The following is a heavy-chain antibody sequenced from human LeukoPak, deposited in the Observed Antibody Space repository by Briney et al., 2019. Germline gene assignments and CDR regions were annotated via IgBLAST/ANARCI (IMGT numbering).Heavy chain of an antibody. J-gene: IGHJ4*02. D-gene: IGHD1-1*01. CDR1: GFNFNNYW. CDR3: TRDRGAYNLYDC. Sequence: GGSLRLSCAASGFNFNNYWMSWIRQAPGKGLEWVGFIRSKAYGETADYAASVKGRFTISRDDSKAIAYLQMNSLKTEDTAVYHCTRDRGAYNLYDCWGQGTLVTVSS. V-gene: IGHV3-49*03. CDR2: IRSKAYGETA.